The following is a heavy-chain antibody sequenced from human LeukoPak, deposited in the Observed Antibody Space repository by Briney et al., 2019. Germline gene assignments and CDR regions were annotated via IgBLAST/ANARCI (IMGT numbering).Heavy chain of an antibody. J-gene: IGHJ4*02. CDR1: GFTASSNY. D-gene: IGHD2-15*01. Sequence: GGSLRLSCAASGFTASSNYLSWVRQAPGKGLEWVSVIFSGGSTYYVDSVKGRFTISRDTSKRTVYLQMNSLRAEDTAVYYCAYSCSGDSCSFFDYWGQGTLVIVSS. V-gene: IGHV3-66*01. CDR2: IFSGGST. CDR3: AYSCSGDSCSFFDY.